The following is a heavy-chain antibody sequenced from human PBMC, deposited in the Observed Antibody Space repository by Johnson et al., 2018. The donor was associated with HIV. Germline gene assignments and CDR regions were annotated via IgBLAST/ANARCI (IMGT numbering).Heavy chain of an antibody. Sequence: QVQLVESGGGVVQPGRSLRLSCAASGFTFSIYAMHWVRQAPGKGLEWVSLISWDGGSTYYADSVKGRFTISRDNSKNTLYLQMNSLRAEDTAVYYCARERGSGSYLPRGNAFDIWGQGTMVTVSS. J-gene: IGHJ3*02. CDR3: ARERGSGSYLPRGNAFDI. D-gene: IGHD1-26*01. CDR1: GFTFSIYA. CDR2: ISWDGGST. V-gene: IGHV3-NL1*01.